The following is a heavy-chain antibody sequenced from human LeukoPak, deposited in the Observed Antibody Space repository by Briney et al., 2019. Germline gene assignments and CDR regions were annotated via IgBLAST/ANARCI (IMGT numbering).Heavy chain of an antibody. Sequence: SETLSLTCTVSGDSISSGSFYWAWLRQPPGKGLEWIGNTYLGGTTYYNPSLESRVTISIDPSKSHFSLQLSSVTVADTAVYYCARRRGGTGDLGYWGQGTLVTVSS. V-gene: IGHV4-39*02. CDR3: ARRRGGTGDLGY. D-gene: IGHD2-15*01. CDR2: TYLGGTT. CDR1: GDSISSGSFY. J-gene: IGHJ4*02.